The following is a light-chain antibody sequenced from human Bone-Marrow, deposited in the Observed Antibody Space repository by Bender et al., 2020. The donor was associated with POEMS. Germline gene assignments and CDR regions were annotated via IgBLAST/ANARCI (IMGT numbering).Light chain of an antibody. Sequence: QSALTQPASVSGSPGQSITIFCTGTSSDVGYYNLVSWYQQHPGKVPKLMIYEDSKRPSGVSNRFSGSKSGNTASLTISGLQAEDEADYYCCSYAGNNWVFGGGTKLTVL. CDR1: SSDVGYYNL. CDR2: EDS. V-gene: IGLV2-23*01. CDR3: CSYAGNNWV. J-gene: IGLJ3*02.